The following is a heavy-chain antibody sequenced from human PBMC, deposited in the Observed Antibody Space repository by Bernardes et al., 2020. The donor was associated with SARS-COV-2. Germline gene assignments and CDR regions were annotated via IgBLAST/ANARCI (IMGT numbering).Heavy chain of an antibody. CDR2: ISYDGSNK. D-gene: IGHD3-3*01. J-gene: IGHJ6*02. CDR3: AKDLAYYDFWSGYFPNSNYYYYYGMDV. CDR1: GFTFSSYG. Sequence: GGSLRLSCAASGFTFSSYGMHWVRQAPGKGLEWVAVISYDGSNKYYADSVKGRFTISRDNSKNTLYLQMNSLRAEDTAVYYCAKDLAYYDFWSGYFPNSNYYYYYGMDVWGQGTTVTVSS. V-gene: IGHV3-30*18.